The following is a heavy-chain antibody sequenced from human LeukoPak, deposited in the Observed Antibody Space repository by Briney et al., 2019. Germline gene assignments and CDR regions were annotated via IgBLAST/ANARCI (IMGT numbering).Heavy chain of an antibody. V-gene: IGHV1-18*01. CDR3: ARVSDIVATLGAFDI. CDR1: GYTFTSYG. Sequence: ASVKVSCKASGYTFTSYGISWVRQAPGQGLEWMGWISAYNGNTNYAQKLQGRVTMTTDTSTSTAYMELRSLRSEDTAVYYCARVSDIVATLGAFDIWGQGTMVTVSS. D-gene: IGHD5-12*01. CDR2: ISAYNGNT. J-gene: IGHJ3*02.